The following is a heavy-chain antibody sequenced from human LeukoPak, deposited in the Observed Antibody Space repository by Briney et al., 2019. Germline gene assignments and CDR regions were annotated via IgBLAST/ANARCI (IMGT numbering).Heavy chain of an antibody. V-gene: IGHV3-7*01. J-gene: IGHJ4*02. CDR2: TREDGSEK. CDR3: ARELAGHYYGSGSSFDY. CDR1: GFTFSTYW. D-gene: IGHD3-10*01. Sequence: PGGSLRLSCEASGFTFSTYWMSWVRQAPGKGLEWVANTREDGSEKYYVDSVKGRFTISRDNAKNSLYLQMNSLRAEDTAVYYCARELAGHYYGSGSSFDYWGQGTLVTVSS.